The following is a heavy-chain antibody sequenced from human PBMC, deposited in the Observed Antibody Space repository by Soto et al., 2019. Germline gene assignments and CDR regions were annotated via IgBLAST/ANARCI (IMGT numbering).Heavy chain of an antibody. J-gene: IGHJ4*02. CDR3: ARDAGYSNYDGHFDY. CDR1: GFTFSSYA. D-gene: IGHD4-4*01. CDR2: ISYDGSNK. V-gene: IGHV3-30-3*01. Sequence: QVQLVESGGGVVQPGRSLRLSCAASGFTFSSYAMHWVRQAPGKGLEWVAVISYDGSNKYYADSVKGRFTISRDNSKNTLYLQMNSLRAEDTAVYYCARDAGYSNYDGHFDYWGQGTLVTVSS.